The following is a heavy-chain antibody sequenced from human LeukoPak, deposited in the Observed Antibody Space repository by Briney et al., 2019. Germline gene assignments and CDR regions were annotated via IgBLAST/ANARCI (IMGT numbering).Heavy chain of an antibody. Sequence: PGGSLRLSCAASGFTFSSYAMSWVRQAPGKGLEWVSAISGSGGSTYYADSVKGRFTISRDNSKNTLYLQMNSLRAEDTAVYYCARGTILGYCSSTSCYTDYYYYMDVWGKGTTVTVSS. CDR1: GFTFSSYA. CDR2: ISGSGGST. V-gene: IGHV3-23*01. J-gene: IGHJ6*03. D-gene: IGHD2-2*02. CDR3: ARGTILGYCSSTSCYTDYYYYMDV.